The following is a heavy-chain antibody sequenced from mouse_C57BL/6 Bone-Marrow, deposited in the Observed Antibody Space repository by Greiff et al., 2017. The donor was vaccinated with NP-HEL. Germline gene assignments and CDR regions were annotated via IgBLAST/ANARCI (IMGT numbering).Heavy chain of an antibody. J-gene: IGHJ1*03. D-gene: IGHD2-4*01. Sequence: VQLQQSGPELVKPGASVKISCKASGYTFTDYYINWVKQRPGQGLEWIGWLFPGSGSTYYNEKFKGKATLTVDKSSSTAYMLLSSLTSGDSAVYFCARDYDYDGWYFDVWGTGTTVTVSA. CDR3: ARDYDYDGWYFDV. V-gene: IGHV1-75*01. CDR1: GYTFTDYY. CDR2: LFPGSGST.